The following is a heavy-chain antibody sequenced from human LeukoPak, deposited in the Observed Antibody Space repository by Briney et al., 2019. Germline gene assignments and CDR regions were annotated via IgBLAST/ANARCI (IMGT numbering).Heavy chain of an antibody. V-gene: IGHV1-3*03. D-gene: IGHD5-24*01. CDR3: ARGRDGYIPYIWFDP. CDR1: GYTFTSYA. Sequence: GASVKVSCKASGYTFTSYAMHWVRQAPGQRLEWMGWINAGTGNTKFSQEFQGRVTFTRDTSASTAYMELTGLRSEDMAVYYCARGRDGYIPYIWFDPWGQGTLVTVSS. CDR2: INAGTGNT. J-gene: IGHJ5*02.